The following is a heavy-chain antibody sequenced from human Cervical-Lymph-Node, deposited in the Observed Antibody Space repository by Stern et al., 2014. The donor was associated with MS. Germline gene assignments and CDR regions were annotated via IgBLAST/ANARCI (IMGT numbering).Heavy chain of an antibody. Sequence: QVQLVESGGGVVQPGKSLRVSCEASGFSFSRYGMHWVRQAPGKGLAWVAVIGHAGSNAKYADSVRGRFTISRDNSKNSLYLQMNSLRVEDTAVYYCAREKGACSGEDCHVTFDWWGQGTLVTVSS. CDR2: IGHAGSNA. D-gene: IGHD2-15*01. CDR3: AREKGACSGEDCHVTFDW. V-gene: IGHV3-33*01. CDR1: GFSFSRYG. J-gene: IGHJ4*02.